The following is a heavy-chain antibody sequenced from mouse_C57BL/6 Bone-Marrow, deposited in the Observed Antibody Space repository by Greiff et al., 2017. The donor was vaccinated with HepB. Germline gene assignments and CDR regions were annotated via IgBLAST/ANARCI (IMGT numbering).Heavy chain of an antibody. D-gene: IGHD4-1*01. Sequence: EVKVVESGGGLVKPGGSLKLSCAASGFTFSSYAMSWVRQTPEKRLEWVATISDGGSYTYYPDNVKGRFTISRDNAKNNLYLQMSHLKSEDTAMYYCARDLGPDYWGQGTTLTVSS. CDR3: ARDLGPDY. J-gene: IGHJ2*01. V-gene: IGHV5-4*01. CDR1: GFTFSSYA. CDR2: ISDGGSYT.